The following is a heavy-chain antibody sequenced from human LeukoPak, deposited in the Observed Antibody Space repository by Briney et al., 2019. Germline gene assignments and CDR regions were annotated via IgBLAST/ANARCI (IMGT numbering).Heavy chain of an antibody. CDR1: RFTFSSYA. D-gene: IGHD4-11*01. CDR2: ISGSGSST. CDR3: AKGLDYSGKYYFDY. J-gene: IGHJ4*02. Sequence: GGSLRLSCAASRFTFSSYAMSWVRQAPGKGLEWVSAISGSGSSTYYADSVKGRFTISRDNSKNTLYLQMNSLRAEDTAVYYCAKGLDYSGKYYFDYWGQGTLVTVSS. V-gene: IGHV3-23*01.